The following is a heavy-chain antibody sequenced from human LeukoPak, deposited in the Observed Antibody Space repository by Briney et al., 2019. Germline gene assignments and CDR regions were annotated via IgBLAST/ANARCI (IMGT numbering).Heavy chain of an antibody. CDR2: ISYDGSNK. D-gene: IGHD6-13*01. J-gene: IGHJ3*02. CDR1: GFTFSSYA. CDR3: ASQLGDASDI. Sequence: GGSLRLSCAASGFTFSSYAMHWVRQAPGKGLEWVAVISYDGSNKYYADSVKGRFTISRDNGKNSLYLQMNSLRAEDTAVYYCASQLGDASDIWGQGTMVTVSS. V-gene: IGHV3-30*04.